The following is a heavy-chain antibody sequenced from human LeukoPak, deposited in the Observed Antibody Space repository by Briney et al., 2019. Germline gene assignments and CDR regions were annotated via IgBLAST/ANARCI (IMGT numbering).Heavy chain of an antibody. Sequence: SETLSLTCSVSGDTINSYYWSWIRQPPGKGLEWIGEINDIGNTNYDPSLRSRVTISVDTSKNQFSLSLTSATAADTAVYFCARLGSVGYYNYQYMDIWGNGTTVTVSS. D-gene: IGHD3-10*01. CDR2: INDIGNT. V-gene: IGHV4-34*01. J-gene: IGHJ6*03. CDR1: GDTINSYY. CDR3: ARLGSVGYYNYQYMDI.